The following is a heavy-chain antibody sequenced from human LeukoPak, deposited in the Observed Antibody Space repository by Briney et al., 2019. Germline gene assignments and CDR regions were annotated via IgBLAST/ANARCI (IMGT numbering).Heavy chain of an antibody. CDR3: TTEYYDYIWGSYRFAYDY. V-gene: IGHV3-15*01. Sequence: GGSLRLSCTASGLTFNNAWMTWVRQAPGKGLEWVGRIKSEIDGGTTDYAAPVKGRFTISRDDSINTLYLQMNSLKTEDTAIYYCTTEYYDYIWGSYRFAYDYWGQGTLVTVSS. J-gene: IGHJ4*02. CDR1: GLTFNNAW. D-gene: IGHD3-16*02. CDR2: IKSEIDGGTT.